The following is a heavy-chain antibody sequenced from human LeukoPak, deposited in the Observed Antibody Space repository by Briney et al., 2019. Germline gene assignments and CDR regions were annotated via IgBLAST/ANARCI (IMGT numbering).Heavy chain of an antibody. CDR3: ARVGYCGGDCLDY. CDR1: GGSISSGTYY. D-gene: IGHD2-21*02. J-gene: IGHJ4*02. CDR2: IYTSGPT. Sequence: SQTLSLTCIVSGGSISSGTYYWSWMRQPAGKGLEWIGRIYTSGPTNYNPSLKSRVTISVDTSKNQFSLKLSSVTAADTAVYYCARVGYCGGDCLDYWGQGTLVTVSS. V-gene: IGHV4-61*02.